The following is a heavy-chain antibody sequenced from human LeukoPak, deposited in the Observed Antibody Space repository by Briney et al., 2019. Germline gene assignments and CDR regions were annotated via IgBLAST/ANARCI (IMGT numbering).Heavy chain of an antibody. CDR1: GFTFSSYW. J-gene: IGHJ6*03. CDR3: GRGDSTGYKFYFIDV. Sequence: GGSLRLSCAASGFTFSSYWINWVRQAPGKGLAWVANIDQGGSEKYYVDYVKGRFTISRDNAKKSVYLQINSLRAEDTATYYCGRGDSTGYKFYFIDVWGQGTTVTVSS. V-gene: IGHV3-7*04. D-gene: IGHD3-22*01. CDR2: IDQGGSEK.